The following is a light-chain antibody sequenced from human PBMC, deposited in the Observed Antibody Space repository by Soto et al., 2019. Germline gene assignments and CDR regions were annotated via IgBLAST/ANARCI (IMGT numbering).Light chain of an antibody. Sequence: QSVLTQPPSVSGAPGQRVTISCTGSSSNIGAGYDVHWYQQLPGTAPKLLIYGNSNRPSGVPDRFSGSKSGTSASLAITWLQAEDEADYYCQPYDSSLSGSYVFGTGTKLT. CDR2: GNS. CDR3: QPYDSSLSGSYV. CDR1: SSNIGAGYD. J-gene: IGLJ1*01. V-gene: IGLV1-40*01.